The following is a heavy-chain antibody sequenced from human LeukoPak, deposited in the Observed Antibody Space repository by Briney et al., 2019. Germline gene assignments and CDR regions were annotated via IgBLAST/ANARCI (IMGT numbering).Heavy chain of an antibody. CDR1: GFTFSDYY. J-gene: IGHJ6*02. CDR2: ISGSGSTI. D-gene: IGHD6-19*01. Sequence: PGGSLRLACAASGFTFSDYYMSWIRQAPGKGLGWGSYISGSGSTIYYADSVKGRFTISRDNAKNSLYLQMNSLRAEDTAVYYCARQAVAAYYYDMDVWGQGTTVTVSS. CDR3: ARQAVAAYYYDMDV. V-gene: IGHV3-11*01.